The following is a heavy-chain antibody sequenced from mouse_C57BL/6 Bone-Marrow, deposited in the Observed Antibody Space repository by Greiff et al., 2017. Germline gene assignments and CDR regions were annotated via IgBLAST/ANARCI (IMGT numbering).Heavy chain of an antibody. D-gene: IGHD2-2*01. Sequence: EVKLVESGAELVKPGASVKLSCTASGFNIKDYYMHWVKQRPEQGLEWIGNIEPEDGETTYAPKFQGKDTITADTSSNTAYLQLSSLTSEDTAVYYWARYGYYLGYWGQSTTLTGSS. V-gene: IGHV14-2*01. CDR2: IEPEDGET. CDR1: GFNIKDYY. J-gene: IGHJ2*01. CDR3: ARYGYYLGY.